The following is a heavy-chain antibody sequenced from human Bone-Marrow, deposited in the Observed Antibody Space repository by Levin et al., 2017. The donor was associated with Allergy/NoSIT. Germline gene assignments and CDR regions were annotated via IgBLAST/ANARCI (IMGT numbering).Heavy chain of an antibody. V-gene: IGHV3-15*01. CDR2: IKSKTDGAEA. CDR3: TPYISSWYYFDN. Sequence: GGTLRLSCTASGITFSNAWMSWARQAPGKGLEWVGRIKSKTDGAEADYASPVNGTSTTSRDASQNTQYLQMNSLKTADTAVYYCTPYISSWYYFDNWGQGTLVTGSS. J-gene: IGHJ4*02. D-gene: IGHD6-13*01. CDR1: GITFSNAW.